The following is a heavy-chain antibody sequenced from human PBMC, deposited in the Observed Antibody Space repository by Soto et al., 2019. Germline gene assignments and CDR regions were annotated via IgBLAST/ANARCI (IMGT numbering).Heavy chain of an antibody. Sequence: QVQLVQSGAEVKKPGASVKVSCKTSGYTFSNYGIAWVRQAPGQSLEWMGWISVYNYNTNYAQKLQGRVTMTRDISTSTAYMELRSLISDDTAVYYCAGGGGYYGSGTYPFDYWGQGTLVTVSS. D-gene: IGHD3-10*01. V-gene: IGHV1-18*01. CDR1: GYTFSNYG. CDR3: AGGGGYYGSGTYPFDY. J-gene: IGHJ4*02. CDR2: ISVYNYNT.